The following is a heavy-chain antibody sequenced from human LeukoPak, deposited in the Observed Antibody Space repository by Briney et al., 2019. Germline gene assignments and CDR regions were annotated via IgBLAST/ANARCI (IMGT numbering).Heavy chain of an antibody. CDR1: GFTFSSYA. Sequence: PGGSLRLSCAAYGFTFSSYAMHWVRQAQRKGLEYVSAISSNGGSTYYANSVKGRFTISRDNSKNTLYLQMNSLRAEDTAVYYCAKAAAGYYYDSSGPYFDYWGQGTLVTVSS. CDR2: ISSNGGST. J-gene: IGHJ4*02. D-gene: IGHD3-22*01. CDR3: AKAAAGYYYDSSGPYFDY. V-gene: IGHV3-64*01.